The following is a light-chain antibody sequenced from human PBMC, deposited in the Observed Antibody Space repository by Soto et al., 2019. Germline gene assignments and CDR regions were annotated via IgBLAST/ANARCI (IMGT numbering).Light chain of an antibody. V-gene: IGKV3-20*01. CDR1: QSVSSSY. CDR2: GAS. J-gene: IGKJ5*01. CDR3: QQYGSSPPLT. Sequence: EIVLTQSPGTLSLSPGERATLSCRASQSVSSSYLAWYQQKPGQAPRLLIYGASSRAPGIPDRFSGSGSGTYFTLTISRLEPEDLAVYYWQQYGSSPPLTFGQGTRLEIK.